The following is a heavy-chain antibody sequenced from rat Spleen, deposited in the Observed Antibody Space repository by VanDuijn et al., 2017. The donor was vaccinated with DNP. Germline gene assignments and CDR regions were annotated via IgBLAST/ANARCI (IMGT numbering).Heavy chain of an antibody. Sequence: EVQLVESGGGLVQPGRSLKLSCAASGFTFSNYYMAWVRQAPTKGLELVAYLNTGGGITYYRDSVKGRFTLSRDNAESTLYLQMDSLRSEDTATYYCTTTHYFDGWFPFDYWGQGVMVTVSS. CDR2: LNTGGGIT. J-gene: IGHJ2*01. D-gene: IGHD1-12*02. CDR3: TTTHYFDGWFPFDY. V-gene: IGHV5-27*01. CDR1: GFTFSNYY.